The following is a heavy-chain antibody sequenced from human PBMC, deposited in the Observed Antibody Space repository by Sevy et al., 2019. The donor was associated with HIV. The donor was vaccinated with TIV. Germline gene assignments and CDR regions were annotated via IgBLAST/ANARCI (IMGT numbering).Heavy chain of an antibody. V-gene: IGHV1-18*01. CDR3: ARAYCSGGRCYSLAY. CDR2: ISPHNGDT. J-gene: IGHJ4*02. CDR1: GYLFTSYR. D-gene: IGHD2-15*01. Sequence: ASVKVSCKASGYLFTSYRITWVRQAPGKRLELVGWISPHNGDTNYAQGVQDRVTMITDTSTTNASMELRSLTSDDSAVYYCARAYCSGGRCYSLAYWGQGTLVTVSS.